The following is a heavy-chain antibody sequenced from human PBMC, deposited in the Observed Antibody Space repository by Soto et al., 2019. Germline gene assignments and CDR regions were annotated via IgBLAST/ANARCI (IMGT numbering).Heavy chain of an antibody. V-gene: IGHV3-33*06. D-gene: IGHD3-3*01. CDR2: IFYDGSNA. J-gene: IGHJ6*02. Sequence: QVQLVESGGGVVQPGRSLRLSCTTSGFTFKNYGMHWVRQAPGKGLEWVAVIFYDGSNAYYADSVKGRFTASRDNFKNTLYLQMNSLRAEDTAVYYCAKDFARYLEWSYGMDVWGQGTTVSVSS. CDR3: AKDFARYLEWSYGMDV. CDR1: GFTFKNYG.